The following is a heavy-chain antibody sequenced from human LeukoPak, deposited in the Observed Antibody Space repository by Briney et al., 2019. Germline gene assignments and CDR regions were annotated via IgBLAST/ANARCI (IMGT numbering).Heavy chain of an antibody. CDR1: GYTFTSYG. CDR3: ARRQEYSQTYYFDY. D-gene: IGHD5-18*01. CDR2: ISAYNGNT. V-gene: IGHV1-18*01. J-gene: IGHJ4*02. Sequence: ASVKVSCKASGYTFTSYGISWVRQAPGQGLEWMGWISAYNGNTNYAQKLQGRVTVTTDTSTSTAYMELRSLRSDDTAVYYCARRQEYSQTYYFDYWGQGTLVTVSS.